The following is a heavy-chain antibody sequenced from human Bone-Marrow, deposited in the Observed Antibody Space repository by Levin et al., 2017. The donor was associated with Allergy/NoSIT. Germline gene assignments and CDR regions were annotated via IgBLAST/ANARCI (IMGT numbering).Heavy chain of an antibody. V-gene: IGHV3-11*01. D-gene: IGHD3-3*01. CDR2: ISSGGSNI. Sequence: LSLTCAASGFTFSDYYMSWIRQAPGKGLEWVSYISSGGSNIFYGDSVKGRFSISRDNAKNSLYLQMNSLRAEDTAVYYCARCGLRYDCWSSDVDVWGKGTTVTVSS. J-gene: IGHJ6*04. CDR1: GFTFSDYY. CDR3: ARCGLRYDCWSSDVDV.